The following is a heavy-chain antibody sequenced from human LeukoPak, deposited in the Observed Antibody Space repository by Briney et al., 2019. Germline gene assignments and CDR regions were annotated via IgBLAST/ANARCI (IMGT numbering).Heavy chain of an antibody. CDR3: VRGGSRSCSTCYSDAFDI. CDR2: IKQDGSEK. V-gene: IGHV3-7*01. D-gene: IGHD2-15*01. CDR1: GFSFRAYW. Sequence: GGSLRLSCAASGFSFRAYWMNWVRQAPGKGLGWVANIKQDGSEKYFGDSVKGRFTLSRDNADNSLYLQMDSLRDEDTAVYYCVRGGSRSCSTCYSDAFDIWGRGTMVTVSS. J-gene: IGHJ3*02.